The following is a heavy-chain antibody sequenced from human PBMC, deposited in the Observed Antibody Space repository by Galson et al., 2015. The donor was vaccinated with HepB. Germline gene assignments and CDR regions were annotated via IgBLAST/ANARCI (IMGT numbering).Heavy chain of an antibody. CDR2: FDPEDGET. CDR3: AIYQLLYRDAEYFQH. CDR1: GYTLTELS. J-gene: IGHJ1*01. Sequence: SVKVSCKVSGYTLTELSMHWVRQAPGKGLEWMGGFDPEDGETIYAQKFQGRVTMTEDTSTDTAYIELSSLRSEDTAVYYCAIYQLLYRDAEYFQHWGQGTLVTVSS. V-gene: IGHV1-24*01. D-gene: IGHD2-2*02.